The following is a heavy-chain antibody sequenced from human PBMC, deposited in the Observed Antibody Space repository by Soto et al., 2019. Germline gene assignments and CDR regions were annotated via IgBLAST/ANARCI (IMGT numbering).Heavy chain of an antibody. CDR1: GFTVSSNY. CDR2: IYSGGST. CDR3: ARESPYGDAGFDY. V-gene: IGHV3-66*01. D-gene: IGHD4-17*01. Sequence: ESGGGLVQPGGSLRLSCAASGFTVSSNYMSWVRQAPGKGLEWVSVIYSGGSTYYADSVKGRFTISRDNSKNTLYLQMKSLRAEDTAVYYCARESPYGDAGFDYWGQGTLVTVSS. J-gene: IGHJ4*02.